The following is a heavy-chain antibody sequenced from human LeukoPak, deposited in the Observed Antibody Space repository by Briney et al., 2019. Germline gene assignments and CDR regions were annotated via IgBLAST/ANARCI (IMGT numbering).Heavy chain of an antibody. CDR2: INPNSGGT. Sequence: ASVKVSCKASGYTFTGYYMHWVRQAPGQGLEWMGWINPNSGGTNYAQKFQGRVTMTRDTSISTAYMELSRLRSDDTAVYYCARKGYYYDSSGYSNWGRETRVPVPS. V-gene: IGHV1-2*02. CDR3: ARKGYYYDSSGYSN. D-gene: IGHD3-22*01. CDR1: GYTFTGYY. J-gene: IGHJ4*02.